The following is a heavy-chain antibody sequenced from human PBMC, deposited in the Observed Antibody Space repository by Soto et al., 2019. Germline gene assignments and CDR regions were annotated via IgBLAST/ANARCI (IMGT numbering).Heavy chain of an antibody. V-gene: IGHV7-4-1*01. CDR3: ARELGLGYCISTSCSYNWFDP. CDR2: INTNTGNP. Sequence: ASMKVSCKASGYTFTSYSMNWVRQAPGQGLEWVGWINTNTGNPTYAQGFTGRFVFSLDTSVSTAYLQICSLKAEDTAVYYCARELGLGYCISTSCSYNWFDPWGQGTLVTVSS. CDR1: GYTFTSYS. D-gene: IGHD2-2*01. J-gene: IGHJ5*02.